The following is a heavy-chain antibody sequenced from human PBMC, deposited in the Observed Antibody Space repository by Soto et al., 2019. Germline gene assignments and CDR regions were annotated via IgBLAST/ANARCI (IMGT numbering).Heavy chain of an antibody. CDR2: VNSDGTGT. CDR3: AREDPGYSYGKVDL. J-gene: IGHJ5*02. V-gene: IGHV3-74*03. CDR1: GFTFTLYW. D-gene: IGHD5-18*01. Sequence: PGGSLRLSCEASGFTFTLYWMHWVRQAPGKGLVWVSRVNSDGTGTMYADSVKGRFTVSRDNAKNSVFLQMESLRAEDAGVYFCAREDPGYSYGKVDLWGQGTLVTVSS.